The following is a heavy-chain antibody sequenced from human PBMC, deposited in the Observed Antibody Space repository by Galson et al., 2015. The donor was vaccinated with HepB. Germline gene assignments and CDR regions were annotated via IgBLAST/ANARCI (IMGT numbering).Heavy chain of an antibody. J-gene: IGHJ4*02. CDR3: ATLQDYGAIPGDY. Sequence: SETLSLTCAVSGGSIRSYYWSWIRQPPGKGLEWIGYINYSGSTTYNPSLKSRVTISVDTSKNQFSLKLSSVTAADTAVYYCATLQDYGAIPGDYWGQGTLVTVSS. CDR1: GGSIRSYY. V-gene: IGHV4-59*01. CDR2: INYSGST. D-gene: IGHD4/OR15-4a*01.